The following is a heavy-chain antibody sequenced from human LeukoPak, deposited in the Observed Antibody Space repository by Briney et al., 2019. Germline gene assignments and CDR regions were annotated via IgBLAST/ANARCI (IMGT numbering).Heavy chain of an antibody. J-gene: IGHJ4*02. CDR1: GGSISSYY. D-gene: IGHD1-26*01. CDR2: IYYSGST. V-gene: IGHV4-59*01. CDR3: ARVSGGSYFHPYYFDY. Sequence: PSETLSLTCTVSGGSISSYYWSWIRQPPGKGLEWIGYIYYSGSTNYNPSLKSRVTISVDTSKNQFSLKLSSVTAADTAVYYCARVSGGSYFHPYYFDYWGQGTLVTVSS.